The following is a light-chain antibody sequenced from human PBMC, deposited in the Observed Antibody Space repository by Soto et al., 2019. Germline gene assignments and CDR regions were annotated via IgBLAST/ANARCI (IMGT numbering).Light chain of an antibody. V-gene: IGKV3-15*01. CDR2: RAS. CDR1: QSINSN. CDR3: QQYNNWPRAT. J-gene: IGKJ4*01. Sequence: IVMTQSPATLSVSPGEGATLSCRASQSINSNLAWYQQKPGQAPRLLMFRASIRATGFPARFSGSGSGTEFNITISSLQSEDSAIYYCQQYNNWPRATFGGGTKVDIK.